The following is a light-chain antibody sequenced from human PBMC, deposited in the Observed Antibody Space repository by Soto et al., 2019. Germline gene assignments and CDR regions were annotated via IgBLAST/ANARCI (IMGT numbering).Light chain of an antibody. Sequence: DIQMTQSPSSLSACLGHRSTMTCRASHSISSYLNWYQQKTGKATKLLIYAESSLQSGVPSRFSGSGSGKDFTLTISTLQPEDFATYYCQQSYSTPRTFGLGTKVAIK. CDR1: HSISSY. J-gene: IGKJ3*01. CDR2: AES. CDR3: QQSYSTPRT. V-gene: IGKV1-39*01.